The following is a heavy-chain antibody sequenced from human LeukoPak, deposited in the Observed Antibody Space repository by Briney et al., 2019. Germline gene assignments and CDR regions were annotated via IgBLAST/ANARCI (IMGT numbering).Heavy chain of an antibody. CDR2: TYYRSRWYN. D-gene: IGHD6-13*01. J-gene: IGHJ4*02. CDR1: GDSISSNSAA. CDR3: ARSADGTLDY. V-gene: IGHV6-1*01. Sequence: SQTLSLTCAISGDSISSNSAAWNWIRQSPSRGLEWLGRTYYRSRWYNDYAVSVKSRITVNPDTSKNQFSLHLNSVTPDDTAVYYCARSADGTLDYWGQGTLVTVSS.